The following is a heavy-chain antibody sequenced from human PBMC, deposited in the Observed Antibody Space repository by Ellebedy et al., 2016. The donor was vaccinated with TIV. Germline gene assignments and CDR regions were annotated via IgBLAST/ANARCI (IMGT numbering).Heavy chain of an antibody. J-gene: IGHJ4*02. CDR3: ARDPGSGWYFDY. V-gene: IGHV3-7*01. Sequence: GESLKFSCAASTFTFTSYWMSWVRPAPGKGLGWVANINQDGSEKYYVDSVKGRLTIFRDNAKKSLYLQMSSLRAEDTAVYYCARDPGSGWYFDYWGQGTLVTVSS. CDR2: INQDGSEK. CDR1: TFTFTSYW. D-gene: IGHD6-19*01.